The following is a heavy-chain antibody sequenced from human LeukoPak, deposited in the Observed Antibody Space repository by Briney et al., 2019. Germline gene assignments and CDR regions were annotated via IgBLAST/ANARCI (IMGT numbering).Heavy chain of an antibody. J-gene: IGHJ4*02. CDR3: ARGVTEDRGVAQFDC. D-gene: IGHD2-15*01. Sequence: GGSLRLSCAASGFTFNNYAMTWVRQAPGKGLEWVSAISGSGATTYYADSVKGRFTISRDSSKNTLYLQMNSLRPEDTAVYYCARGVTEDRGVAQFDCWGQGTLVSVSS. V-gene: IGHV3-23*01. CDR2: ISGSGATT. CDR1: GFTFNNYA.